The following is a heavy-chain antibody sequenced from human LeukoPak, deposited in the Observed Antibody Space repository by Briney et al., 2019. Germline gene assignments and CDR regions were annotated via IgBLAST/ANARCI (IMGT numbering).Heavy chain of an antibody. V-gene: IGHV1-46*01. J-gene: IGHJ5*02. CDR3: ARGRPPYSSSSNWFDP. CDR1: GYTFTSYY. Sequence: ASVKVSCKASGYTFTSYYMHWVRQAPRQGLEWMGIFNPSGGSTSYAQKFQGRVTMTRDTSTCTVYMEVSSLRSEDTAVYYCARGRPPYSSSSNWFDPWGQGTLVTVSS. CDR2: FNPSGGST. D-gene: IGHD6-6*01.